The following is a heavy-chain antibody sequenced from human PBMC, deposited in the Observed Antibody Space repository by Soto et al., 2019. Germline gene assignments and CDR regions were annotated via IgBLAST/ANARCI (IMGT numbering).Heavy chain of an antibody. J-gene: IGHJ3*02. V-gene: IGHV1-3*01. D-gene: IGHD3-16*02. CDR1: GYTFTSYA. CDR3: AGSAMITFGGVIVYAAFDI. Sequence: QVQLVQSGAEVKKPGASVKVSCKASGYTFTSYAMHWVRQAPGQRLEWMGWINAGNGNTKYSQKFQGRVTITRDTSASTAYMELSSLRSEDTAVYYCAGSAMITFGGVIVYAAFDIWGQGTMVTVSS. CDR2: INAGNGNT.